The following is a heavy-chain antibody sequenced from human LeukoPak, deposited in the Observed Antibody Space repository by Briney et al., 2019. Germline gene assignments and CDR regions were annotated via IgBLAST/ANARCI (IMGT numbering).Heavy chain of an antibody. Sequence: GSLRLPCAASGFTFSSYGMHWVRQPPGKGLEWIGEINHSGSTNYNPSLKSRVTISVDTSKNQFSLKLSSVTAADTAVYYCARGRGYCSSTSCYIFDYWGQGTLVTVSS. CDR3: ARGRGYCSSTSCYIFDY. V-gene: IGHV4-34*01. D-gene: IGHD2-2*01. CDR2: INHSGST. CDR1: GFTFSSYG. J-gene: IGHJ4*02.